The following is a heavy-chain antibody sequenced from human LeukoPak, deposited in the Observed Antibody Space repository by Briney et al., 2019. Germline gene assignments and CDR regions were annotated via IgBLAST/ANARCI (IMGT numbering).Heavy chain of an antibody. CDR3: ARTYYDILTGYYSTYYYYYYMDV. CDR1: GFTFSSYS. V-gene: IGHV4-39*07. Sequence: GSLRLSCAASGFTFSSYSMNWVRQAPGKGLEWIGSIYYSGSTYYNPSLKSRVTISVDTSKNQFSLKLSSVTAADTAVYYCARTYYDILTGYYSTYYYYYYMDVWGKGTTVTVSS. J-gene: IGHJ6*03. D-gene: IGHD3-9*01. CDR2: IYYSGST.